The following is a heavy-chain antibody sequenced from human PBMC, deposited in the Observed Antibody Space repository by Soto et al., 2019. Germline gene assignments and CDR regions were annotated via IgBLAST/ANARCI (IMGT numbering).Heavy chain of an antibody. CDR3: TGAYYDISGYSLDP. V-gene: IGHV4-59*01. D-gene: IGHD3-22*01. Sequence: SETLSLTCSVSGCSISSGYWTWIRQPPGKGLEWIGYIYYGGSINYNPSLKSRVIISVDTAKNQFSLRLSSVTAADTAVYYCTGAYYDISGYSLDPWGQGTSVTV. J-gene: IGHJ5*02. CDR1: GCSISSGY. CDR2: IYYGGSI.